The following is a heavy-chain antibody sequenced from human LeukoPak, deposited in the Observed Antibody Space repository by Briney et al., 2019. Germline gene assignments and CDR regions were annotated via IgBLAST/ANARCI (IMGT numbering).Heavy chain of an antibody. D-gene: IGHD3-10*01. CDR3: ATGLQYGLWGVPYFYYMHA. J-gene: IGHJ6*03. V-gene: IGHV1-2*02. CDR1: GYDFTGYY. CDR2: VNPRNGGT. Sequence: ASVKVSCKASGYDFTGYYVHWVRQAPGHGFEWMGWVNPRNGGTHYAQNFQGRVTITGDTSITTAYMDLGSLTSDDTAVYYCATGLQYGLWGVPYFYYMHAWGKGTTVTVSS.